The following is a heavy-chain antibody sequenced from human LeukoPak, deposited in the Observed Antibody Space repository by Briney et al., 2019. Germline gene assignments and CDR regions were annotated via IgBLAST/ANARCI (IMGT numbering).Heavy chain of an antibody. CDR3: ARPQDYYYDSSGYYFNAGLDY. CDR1: GYTLTGYN. Sequence: ASLWVSCAASGYTLTGYNMHWGPQAPGQGLERRGRINPNSGGKNYAQRLQGRVTITRDTSISTAYMEQSRLRSDDTAVYYCARPQDYYYDSSGYYFNAGLDYWGQGTLVTVSS. CDR2: INPNSGGK. D-gene: IGHD3-22*01. J-gene: IGHJ4*02. V-gene: IGHV1-2*06.